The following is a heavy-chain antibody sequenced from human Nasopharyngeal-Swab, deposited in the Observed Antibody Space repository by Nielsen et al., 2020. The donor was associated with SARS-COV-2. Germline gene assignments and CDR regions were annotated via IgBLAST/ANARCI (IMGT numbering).Heavy chain of an antibody. D-gene: IGHD2-15*01. CDR2: VRSRADTYAT. CDR1: GFTFSDSA. CDR3: TRCGGSCYAGRDY. V-gene: IGHV3-73*01. J-gene: IGHJ4*02. Sequence: GESLKISCAASGFTFSDSAVHWVRQASGKGLEWVGRVRSRADTYATAYAASVKGRFTISRDDSKNTAYLQMNSLKTEDTAVYYCTRCGGSCYAGRDYWGQGTLVTVSS.